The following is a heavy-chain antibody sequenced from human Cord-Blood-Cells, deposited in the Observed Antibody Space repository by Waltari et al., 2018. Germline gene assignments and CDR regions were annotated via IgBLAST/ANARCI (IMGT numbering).Heavy chain of an antibody. D-gene: IGHD2-2*01. J-gene: IGHJ5*02. V-gene: IGHV4-34*01. Sequence: QVQLQQWGAGLLKPSETLSLPCAVYGGSFSGYYWRWLRQPPGKGLEWIGEINHSGSTNYNPSLKSRVTISVDTSKNQFSLKLSSVTAADTAVYYCARGYCSSTSCYNWFDPWGQGTLVTVSS. CDR1: GGSFSGYY. CDR2: INHSGST. CDR3: ARGYCSSTSCYNWFDP.